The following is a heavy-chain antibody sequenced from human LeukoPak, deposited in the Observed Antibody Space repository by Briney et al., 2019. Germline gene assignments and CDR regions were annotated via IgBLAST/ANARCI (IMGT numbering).Heavy chain of an antibody. CDR3: ARALGYCSGGSCTRGYNWFDP. J-gene: IGHJ5*02. Sequence: TSETLSLTCTVSGGSISSSDYYWGWIRQPPGKGLEWIGSIYYGGSTYYNPSLKSRVTISVDTSMNQFSLKLSFVTTADTAVYYCARALGYCSGGSCTRGYNWFDPWGQGTLVTVPS. CDR1: GGSISSSDYY. CDR2: IYYGGST. D-gene: IGHD2-15*01. V-gene: IGHV4-39*01.